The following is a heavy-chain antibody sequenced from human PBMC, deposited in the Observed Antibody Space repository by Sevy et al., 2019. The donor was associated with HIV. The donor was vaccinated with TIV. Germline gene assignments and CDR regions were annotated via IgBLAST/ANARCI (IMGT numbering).Heavy chain of an antibody. J-gene: IGHJ3*02. D-gene: IGHD2-15*01. CDR1: GYTFTSYY. CDR3: VRVGRYCSGGSCDHDAFDI. V-gene: IGHV1-46*01. CDR2: INPSGGST. Sequence: ASVKVSCKASGYTFTSYYMHWVRQAPGQGLEWMGIINPSGGSTSYAQKFQGRVTMTRDTSTSTVYMELSSLRSEDTAVYYCVRVGRYCSGGSCDHDAFDIWGQGTMVTVSS.